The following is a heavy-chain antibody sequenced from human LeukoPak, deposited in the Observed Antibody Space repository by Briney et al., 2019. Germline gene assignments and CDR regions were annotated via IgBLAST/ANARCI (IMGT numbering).Heavy chain of an antibody. CDR1: GVTFISYW. CDR2: IKQDGSEK. CDR3: ARDERWIQFNY. Sequence: GGSLRLSCAASGVTFISYWMSWVRQAPGKGLEWVANIKQDGSEKYYVDSVKGRFTISRDNSKNTLYLHMNGLRVEDTAIYYCARDERWIQFNYWGQGTLVTVSS. J-gene: IGHJ4*02. D-gene: IGHD5-18*01. V-gene: IGHV3-7*03.